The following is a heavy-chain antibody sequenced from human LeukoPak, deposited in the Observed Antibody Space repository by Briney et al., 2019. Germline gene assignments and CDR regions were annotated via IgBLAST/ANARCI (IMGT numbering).Heavy chain of an antibody. CDR2: ISWNSGSI. J-gene: IGHJ4*02. D-gene: IGHD5-18*01. CDR3: AKGSRDGGYSYGDNFDY. Sequence: PGGSLRLSCAASGFTFDDYAMHWARQAPGKGLEWVSGISWNSGSIGYADSVKGRFTISRDNAKNSLYLQMNSLRAEDTALYYCAKGSRDGGYSYGDNFDYWGQGTLVTVSS. V-gene: IGHV3-9*01. CDR1: GFTFDDYA.